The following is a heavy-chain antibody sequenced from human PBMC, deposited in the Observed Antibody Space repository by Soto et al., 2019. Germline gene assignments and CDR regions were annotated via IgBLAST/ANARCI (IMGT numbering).Heavy chain of an antibody. Sequence: PGGSLRLSCAASGFTFSSYAMSWVRQAPEKGLEWVSGINSDGTTTIYADSVKGRFTISRDNAKNTLYLQMNSLTVEDTAIYYCVRDIRWGQGTLVTVSS. CDR3: VRDIR. J-gene: IGHJ4*02. V-gene: IGHV3-74*01. CDR2: INSDGTTT. CDR1: GFTFSSYA.